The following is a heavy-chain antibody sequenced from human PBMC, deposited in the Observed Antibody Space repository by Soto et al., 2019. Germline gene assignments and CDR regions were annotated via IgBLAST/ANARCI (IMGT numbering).Heavy chain of an antibody. J-gene: IGHJ4*02. CDR1: GDSIGSTNYY. CDR2: IYYSGSS. V-gene: IGHV4-39*01. D-gene: IGHD6-13*01. Sequence: QLQLQESGPGLVKPSETLSLTCTVSGDSIGSTNYYWGWVRQPPGKGLEWIGGIYYSGSSYHNPSIKSRVTISVDTSKNQFSLRVDSVTAAHTGVYYCARLAAGTHYYFDYWGRGTLVTVSS. CDR3: ARLAAGTHYYFDY.